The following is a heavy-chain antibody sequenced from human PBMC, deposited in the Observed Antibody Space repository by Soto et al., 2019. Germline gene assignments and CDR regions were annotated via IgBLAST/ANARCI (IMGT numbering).Heavy chain of an antibody. D-gene: IGHD3-10*01. CDR1: GTTISKLGCD. Sequence: SETLSLTCCASGTTISKLGCDWGWIRPSPGKGLEWIGTVYYNENTYYNPSLKSRVAISVDTAKNQFSLNLRSVTAADTAIYFCARRERYYGSPGWFDPWGQGTLVTVSS. CDR3: ARRERYYGSPGWFDP. V-gene: IGHV4-39*01. CDR2: VYYNENT. J-gene: IGHJ5*01.